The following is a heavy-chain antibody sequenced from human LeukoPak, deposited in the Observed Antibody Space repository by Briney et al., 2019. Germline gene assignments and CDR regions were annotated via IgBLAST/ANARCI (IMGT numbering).Heavy chain of an antibody. CDR2: INLPSGAT. CDR1: GYSFTGQY. J-gene: IGHJ4*02. D-gene: IGHD3-9*01. Sequence: ASVKVSCKTSGYSFTGQYMHWVRQAPGQGLEWMGRINLPSGATNYAQKFQDRVTVTRDTSITTVYIEVSRLRSDDTAVYYCRLVTTGDYWGQGTLVTVSS. V-gene: IGHV1-2*06. CDR3: RLVTTGDY.